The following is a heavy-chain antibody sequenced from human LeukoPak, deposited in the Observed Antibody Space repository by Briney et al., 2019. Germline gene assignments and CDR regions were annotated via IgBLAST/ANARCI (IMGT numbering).Heavy chain of an antibody. D-gene: IGHD3-22*01. CDR3: ARSYYYDSSGYRGFDP. CDR1: GYTFTSYD. V-gene: IGHV1-8*01. CDR2: MNPNSGNT. J-gene: IGHJ5*02. Sequence: ASVKVSCKASGYTFTSYDINWVRQATGQGLEWMGWMNPNSGNTGYAQKFQGRVTMTRNTSISTAYMELSSLRSEDTAVYYCARSYYYDSSGYRGFDPWGQGTLVTVSS.